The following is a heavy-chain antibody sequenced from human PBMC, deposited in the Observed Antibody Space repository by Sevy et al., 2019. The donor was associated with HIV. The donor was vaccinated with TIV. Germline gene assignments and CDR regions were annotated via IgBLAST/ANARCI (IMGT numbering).Heavy chain of an antibody. CDR3: ARAPQLAAREYYFDY. CDR2: ISSSGTTI. J-gene: IGHJ4*02. CDR1: GFTFSSYE. D-gene: IGHD6-6*01. V-gene: IGHV3-48*03. Sequence: GGSLRLSCAASGFTFSSYEMNWVRQAPGKGLQWVSYISSSGTTIYYVDSVKGRFTISRDNAKNSLYLQMNSLRAEDTAVYYCARAPQLAAREYYFDYWGQGTLVTVSS.